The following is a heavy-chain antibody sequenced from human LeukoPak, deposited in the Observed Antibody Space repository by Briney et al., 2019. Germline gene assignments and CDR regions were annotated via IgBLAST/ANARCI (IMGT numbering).Heavy chain of an antibody. CDR3: ARVAGIVVVTAILDY. CDR2: INHSGST. V-gene: IGHV4-34*01. Sequence: SETLSLTCAVYGGSFSGYYWSWIRQPPGKGLEWIGEINHSGSTNYNPSLKSRVTISVDTSKNQFSLKLSSVTAADTAAYYCARVAGIVVVTAILDYWGQGTLVTVSS. J-gene: IGHJ4*02. CDR1: GGSFSGYY. D-gene: IGHD2-21*02.